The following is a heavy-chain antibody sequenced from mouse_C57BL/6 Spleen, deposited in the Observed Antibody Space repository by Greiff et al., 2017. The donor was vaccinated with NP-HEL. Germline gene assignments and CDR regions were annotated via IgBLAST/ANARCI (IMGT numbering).Heavy chain of an antibody. J-gene: IGHJ3*01. CDR2: INPYNGGT. Sequence: VQLQQSGPVLVKPGASVKMSCKASGYTFTDYYMNWVKQSHGKSLEWIGVINPYNGGTSYNQKFKGKATLTVDKSSSTAYMELNSLTSEDSAVYYCARHGSSYVVAYWGQGTLVTVSA. CDR3: ARHGSSYVVAY. D-gene: IGHD1-1*01. CDR1: GYTFTDYY. V-gene: IGHV1-19*01.